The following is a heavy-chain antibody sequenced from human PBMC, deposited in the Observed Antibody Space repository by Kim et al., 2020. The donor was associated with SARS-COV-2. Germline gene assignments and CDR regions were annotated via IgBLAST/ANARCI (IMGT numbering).Heavy chain of an antibody. D-gene: IGHD3-22*01. CDR2: INPNSGGT. V-gene: IGHV1-2*06. Sequence: ASVKVSCKASGFIFPGYYMHWVRQAPGQGLEWMGRINPNSGGTNYAQKFQGRVTMTRDTSISTAYMELSRLRSDDTAVYYCARVSLRVALSRGYYFDYWGQGTLVTVSS. J-gene: IGHJ4*02. CDR1: GFIFPGYY. CDR3: ARVSLRVALSRGYYFDY.